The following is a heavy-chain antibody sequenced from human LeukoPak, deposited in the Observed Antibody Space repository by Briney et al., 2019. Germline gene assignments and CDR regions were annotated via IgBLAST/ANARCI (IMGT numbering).Heavy chain of an antibody. CDR3: ARETPYGSGSYPFDY. Sequence: SETLSLTCTVSGGSISTSNYYWGWIRQPPGKGLEWIGEINHSGSTNYNPSLKSRVTISVDTSKNQFSLKLSSVTAADTAVYYCARETPYGSGSYPFDYWGQGTLVTVSS. J-gene: IGHJ4*02. CDR2: INHSGST. CDR1: GGSISTSNYY. V-gene: IGHV4-39*07. D-gene: IGHD3-10*01.